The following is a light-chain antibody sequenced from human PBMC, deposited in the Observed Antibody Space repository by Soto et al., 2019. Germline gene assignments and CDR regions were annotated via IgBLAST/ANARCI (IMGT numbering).Light chain of an antibody. Sequence: QPVLTQPASVSGSPGQSITISCTGTSSDIGGYNYVSWYQQHPGRAPKLIIYEVSYRPSGSSNRFSGSKSGNTASLTISGLQAEDEADYYCISYTLNSIPYVFGTGTKVTVL. CDR2: EVS. V-gene: IGLV2-14*01. J-gene: IGLJ1*01. CDR1: SSDIGGYNY. CDR3: ISYTLNSIPYV.